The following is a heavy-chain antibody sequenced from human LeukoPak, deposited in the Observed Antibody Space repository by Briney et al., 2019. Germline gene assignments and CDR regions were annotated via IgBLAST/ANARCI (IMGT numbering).Heavy chain of an antibody. D-gene: IGHD1-26*01. CDR1: GFTFSSYS. CDR2: IRSSSSTI. J-gene: IGHJ6*02. CDR3: ARVTYSDYGMGV. Sequence: GGSLRLSCAASGFTFSSYSMNWVRQAPGRGLAWVSYIRSSSSTIYYADSVKGRFTISRDNAKNSLYLQMNSLRAEDTAVYYCARVTYSDYGMGVWGQGTTVTVSS. V-gene: IGHV3-48*04.